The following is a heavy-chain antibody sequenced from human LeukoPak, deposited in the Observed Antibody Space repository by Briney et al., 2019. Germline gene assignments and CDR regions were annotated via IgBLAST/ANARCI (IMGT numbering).Heavy chain of an antibody. CDR2: ISAYNGNT. D-gene: IGHD3-16*02. V-gene: IGHV1-18*01. CDR3: ARGADYVWGSYRYSSDY. J-gene: IGHJ4*02. CDR1: GYIFTSYG. Sequence: ASVKVSCKASGYIFTSYGISWVRQAPGQGLEWMGWISAYNGNTNYAQKLQGRVTMTTDTSTSTAYMELRSLRSDDTAVYYCARGADYVWGSYRYSSDYWGQGTLVTVSS.